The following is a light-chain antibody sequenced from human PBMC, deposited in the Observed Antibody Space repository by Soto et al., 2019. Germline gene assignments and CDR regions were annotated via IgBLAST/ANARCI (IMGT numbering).Light chain of an antibody. J-gene: IGKJ1*01. CDR1: QSVSSSY. CDR3: QQYGGSGT. Sequence: GLTQSPGTLSLSTGERATLSCRASQSVSSSYLAWYQQKPGQAPRLLIYGASSRATGIPDRFSGSGSGTDFTLTINRLEPEDFAVYYCQQYGGSGTFGQGTKVDIK. V-gene: IGKV3-20*01. CDR2: GAS.